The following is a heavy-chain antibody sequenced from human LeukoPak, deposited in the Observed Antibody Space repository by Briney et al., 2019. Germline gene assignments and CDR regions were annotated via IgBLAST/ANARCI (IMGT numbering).Heavy chain of an antibody. V-gene: IGHV3-23*01. CDR3: AKRRAAAGPVGY. CDR2: ISGSGGST. CDR1: GFTFSSYA. Sequence: PGGSLRLSCAASGFTFSSYAMHWVRQAPGKGLEWVSAISGSGGSTYYADSVKGRFTISRGNSKNTLYLQMNSLRAEDTAVYYCAKRRAAAGPVGYWGQGTLVTVSS. D-gene: IGHD6-13*01. J-gene: IGHJ4*02.